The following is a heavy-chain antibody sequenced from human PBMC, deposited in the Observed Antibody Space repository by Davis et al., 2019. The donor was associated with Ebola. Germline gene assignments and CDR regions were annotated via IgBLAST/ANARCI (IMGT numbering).Heavy chain of an antibody. CDR3: ARIMEEGFDY. D-gene: IGHD3-16*01. V-gene: IGHV3-7*03. CDR2: IKQDGSEK. Sequence: PGGSLRLSCAASGFTFSSYWMSWVRQAPGKGLEWVANIKQDGSEKYYVDSVKGRFTISRHNSKNTLYLQMNSLRAEDTAVYYCARIMEEGFDYWGQGTLVTVSS. J-gene: IGHJ4*02. CDR1: GFTFSSYW.